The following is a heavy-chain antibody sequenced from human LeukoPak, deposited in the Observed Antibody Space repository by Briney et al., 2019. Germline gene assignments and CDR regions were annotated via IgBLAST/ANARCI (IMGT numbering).Heavy chain of an antibody. D-gene: IGHD2-15*01. CDR2: IYYSGST. J-gene: IGHJ6*02. Sequence: SETLSLTCTVSGGSISSYYWSWIRQPPGKGLEWIGYIYYSGSTNYNPSLKSRVTISVDTPKNQFSLKLSSVTAADTAVYYCARSPPTYCSGGSCSYYGMDVWGQGTTVTVSS. CDR1: GGSISSYY. CDR3: ARSPPTYCSGGSCSYYGMDV. V-gene: IGHV4-59*08.